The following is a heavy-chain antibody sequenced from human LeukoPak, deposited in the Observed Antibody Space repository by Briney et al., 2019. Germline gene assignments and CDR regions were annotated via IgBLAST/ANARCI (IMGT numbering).Heavy chain of an antibody. J-gene: IGHJ4*02. CDR2: ISGNGGTT. CDR3: VRVSNSDWDMFFDY. D-gene: IGHD6-19*01. Sequence: RGSPRRFCAASGFTFSDSGVSCVHTSPGAGRGLGSSISGNGGTTHYVDSVKGRFTISRDNAKNTLFLQMNSLRAEDTALYHCVRVSNSDWDMFFDYWGQGTSVTVSS. V-gene: IGHV3-23*01. CDR1: GFTFSDSG.